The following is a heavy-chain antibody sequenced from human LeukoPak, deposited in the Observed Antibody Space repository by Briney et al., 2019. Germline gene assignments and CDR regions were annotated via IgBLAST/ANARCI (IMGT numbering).Heavy chain of an antibody. J-gene: IGHJ4*02. CDR2: ISYDGSGQ. CDR1: GFTFSSYA. CDR3: ARVNRPFHTSGWYKDY. Sequence: RGSLRLSCAASGFTFSSYAMHWVRQAPGKGLEGVALISYDGSGQYYTESGKGRFTISRDNSKNTLYLQVNSMRVEDTAVYYCARVNRPFHTSGWYKDYWGQGTLVTVSS. V-gene: IGHV3-30-3*01. D-gene: IGHD6-19*01.